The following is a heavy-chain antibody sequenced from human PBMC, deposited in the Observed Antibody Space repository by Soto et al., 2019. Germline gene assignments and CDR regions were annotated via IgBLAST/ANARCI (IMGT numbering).Heavy chain of an antibody. Sequence: SETLSLTCAVYGGSFSGYYWSWIRQPPGKGLEWIGEINHSGSTNYNPSLKSRVNISVDTSKNQSSLKLSSVTAADTAVYYCARCRGIRFLEWLPQSGGMDVWGQGTTVTVSS. CDR1: GGSFSGYY. J-gene: IGHJ6*02. CDR2: INHSGST. V-gene: IGHV4-34*01. D-gene: IGHD3-3*01. CDR3: ARCRGIRFLEWLPQSGGMDV.